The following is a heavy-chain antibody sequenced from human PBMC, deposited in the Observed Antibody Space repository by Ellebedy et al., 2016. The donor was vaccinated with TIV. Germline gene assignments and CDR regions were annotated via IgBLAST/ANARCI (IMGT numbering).Heavy chain of an antibody. J-gene: IGHJ4*02. CDR2: IYYSGST. V-gene: IGHV4-59*08. D-gene: IGHD4-17*01. CDR1: GGSISSYY. Sequence: SETLSLTCTVSGGSISSYYWSWIRQPPGKGLEWIGYIYYSGSTNYNPSLKSRVTISVDTSKNQFSLKLSSVTAADTAVYYCARFAVTTYFDYWGQGILVTVSS. CDR3: ARFAVTTYFDY.